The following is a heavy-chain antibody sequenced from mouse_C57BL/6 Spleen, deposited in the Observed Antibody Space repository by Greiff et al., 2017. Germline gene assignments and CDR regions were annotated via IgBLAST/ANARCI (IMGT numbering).Heavy chain of an antibody. V-gene: IGHV1-64*01. CDR3: AYYGSSYEDAMDD. J-gene: IGHJ4*01. D-gene: IGHD1-1*01. Sequence: VQLQQPGAELVKPGASVKLSCKASGYTFTSYWMHWVKQRPGQGLEWIGMIHPNSGSTNYNEKFKSKATLTVDKSSSTAYMQLSSLTSEDSAVYYGAYYGSSYEDAMDDWGQGTSVTVSS. CDR2: IHPNSGST. CDR1: GYTFTSYW.